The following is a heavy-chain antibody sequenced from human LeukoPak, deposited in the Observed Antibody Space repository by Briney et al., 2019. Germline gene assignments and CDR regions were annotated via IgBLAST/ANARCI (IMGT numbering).Heavy chain of an antibody. CDR3: AKETRGDYGQSLDY. CDR2: IRYDGSNK. D-gene: IGHD4-17*01. CDR1: GFTFSSYG. J-gene: IGHJ4*02. V-gene: IGHV3-30*02. Sequence: PGGSLRLSCAASGFTFSSYGMHWVRQAPGKGLEWVAFIRYDGSNKYYADSVKGRFTISRDNSKNTLYLQMNSLRAEDTAVYYCAKETRGDYGQSLDYWGRGTLVTVSS.